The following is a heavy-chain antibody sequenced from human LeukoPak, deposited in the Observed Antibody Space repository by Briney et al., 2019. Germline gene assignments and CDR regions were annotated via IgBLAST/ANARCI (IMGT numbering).Heavy chain of an antibody. Sequence: PGGSLRLSCAASGFTFSSYGMHWVRQAPGKGLEWVAVIWYDGSNKYYADSVKGRFTISRDNSKNTLYLQMNSLRAEDTAVYYCARAAGGHYDFWSGYYTDYWGQGTLVTVSS. CDR3: ARAAGGHYDFWSGYYTDY. D-gene: IGHD3-3*01. J-gene: IGHJ4*02. V-gene: IGHV3-33*01. CDR1: GFTFSSYG. CDR2: IWYDGSNK.